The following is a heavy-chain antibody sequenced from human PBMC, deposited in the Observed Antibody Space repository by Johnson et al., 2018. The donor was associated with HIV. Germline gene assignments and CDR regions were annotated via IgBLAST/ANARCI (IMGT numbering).Heavy chain of an antibody. J-gene: IGHJ3*02. Sequence: MQLVESGGGLAQPGGSLRLSCAASGITVSSNYMSWVRQAPGKGLEWVSVIFTVGDVYYADSVKGRFTISRDNSKNSLFLQMNSLRAEDTALYYCAREGGYCTDGVCYFAFDIWGQGTMVTVSS. CDR3: AREGGYCTDGVCYFAFDI. CDR1: GITVSSNY. V-gene: IGHV3-66*01. CDR2: IFTVGDV. D-gene: IGHD2-8*01.